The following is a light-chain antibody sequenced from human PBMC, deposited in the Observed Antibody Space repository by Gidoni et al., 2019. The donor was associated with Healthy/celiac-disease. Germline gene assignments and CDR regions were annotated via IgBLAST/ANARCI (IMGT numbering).Light chain of an antibody. CDR2: KAS. Sequence: DMQRTQSPSTLSASVGDRVTITCRASQSISSWLAWYQQKPGKAPKLLIYKASSLESGVPSRFSGSGSGTEFTLTISRLQPDDSATYYCQQYNSFPLTFGGGTKVEIK. CDR3: QQYNSFPLT. V-gene: IGKV1-5*03. J-gene: IGKJ4*01. CDR1: QSISSW.